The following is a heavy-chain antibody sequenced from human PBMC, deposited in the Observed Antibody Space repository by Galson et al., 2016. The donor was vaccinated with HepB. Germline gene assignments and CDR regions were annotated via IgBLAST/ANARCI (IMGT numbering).Heavy chain of an antibody. V-gene: IGHV3-23*01. CDR1: GFTFSSYA. CDR2: ISGSGGNT. Sequence: SLRLSCAASGFTFSSYAMSWVRQAPGKGLEWVSGISGSGGNTYYADSVKGRFTISRDNSKNTLYVQMNSPRDEDTAVYYCARELVRSSFDLWGQGTMVTVSS. D-gene: IGHD1-26*01. CDR3: ARELVRSSFDL. J-gene: IGHJ3*01.